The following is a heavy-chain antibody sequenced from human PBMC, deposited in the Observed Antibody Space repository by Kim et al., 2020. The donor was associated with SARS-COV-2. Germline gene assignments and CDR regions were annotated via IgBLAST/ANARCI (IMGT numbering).Heavy chain of an antibody. CDR2: MSYDGNKE. V-gene: IGHV3-30*04. CDR1: GFTFNSYA. Sequence: GGSLRLSCAGSGFTFNSYAMYWVRQAPGKGLEWVAGMSYDGNKEYYADSVKGRFTISRDNSKNTLYLQMNSLRAEDTALYYCARARSYYYYAMDVWGQGTTVTFSS. CDR3: ARARSYYYYAMDV. J-gene: IGHJ6*02.